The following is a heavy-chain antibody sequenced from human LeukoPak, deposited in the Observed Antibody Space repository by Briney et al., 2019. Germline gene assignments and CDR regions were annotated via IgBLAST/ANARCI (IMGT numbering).Heavy chain of an antibody. D-gene: IGHD5-24*01. Sequence: QPGRSLRLSCAASGFTFDDSAMHWVRQVAGKGLEWVSGISWSSGDRIYAGSVKGRFTISRDNDKNSLYLQMDNLRVEDTAFYYCTRRSDGYAFDIWGQGTMVTVSS. CDR3: TRRSDGYAFDI. CDR2: ISWSSGDR. V-gene: IGHV3-9*01. J-gene: IGHJ3*02. CDR1: GFTFDDSA.